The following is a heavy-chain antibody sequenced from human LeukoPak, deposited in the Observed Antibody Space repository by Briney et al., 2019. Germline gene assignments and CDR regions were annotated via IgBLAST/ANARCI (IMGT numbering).Heavy chain of an antibody. CDR2: INTDGGST. CDR1: GFTFSSYW. Sequence: GGSLRLSCAASGFTFSSYWMHWVRQAPGKGLVWVSRINTDGGSTSYADSVKGRFTISRDNAKNTLYLQMNSLRAEDTAVYYCALQVMPVVGATTGFDYWGQGTLVTVSS. CDR3: ALQVMPVVGATTGFDY. D-gene: IGHD1-26*01. V-gene: IGHV3-74*01. J-gene: IGHJ4*02.